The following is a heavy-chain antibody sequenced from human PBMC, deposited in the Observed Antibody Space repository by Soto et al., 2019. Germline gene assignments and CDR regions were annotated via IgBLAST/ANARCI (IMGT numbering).Heavy chain of an antibody. CDR2: IIPIFGTV. CDR1: GGTFRTYA. D-gene: IGHD6-19*01. V-gene: IGHV1-69*12. CDR3: AKGAVAGTPTSYYYYGMDV. J-gene: IGHJ6*01. Sequence: QVQLLQSGAEVKKPGSSVRVSCEASGGTFRTYAIGWVRQAPGQGLEWMGEIIPIFGTVNYAQKFQGRVTITADESTTTVYMDLRSLRSEDTAVYYCAKGAVAGTPTSYYYYGMDVG.